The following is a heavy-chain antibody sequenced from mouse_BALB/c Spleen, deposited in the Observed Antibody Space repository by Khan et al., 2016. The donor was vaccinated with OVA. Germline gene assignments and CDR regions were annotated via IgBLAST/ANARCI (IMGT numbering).Heavy chain of an antibody. CDR3: ARVYGGDFDY. CDR1: GYSIASDYA. D-gene: IGHD1-1*01. V-gene: IGHV3-2*02. Sequence: EVKLEESGPGLVKPSQSLSLTCTVTGYSIASDYAWNWIRQFPGNKLEWMGFISYSGNTNYNPSLKNRISITRDTSKNQFFLQLNSVTSEDTATYYCARVYGGDFDYWGQGTTLTVSS. CDR2: ISYSGNT. J-gene: IGHJ2*01.